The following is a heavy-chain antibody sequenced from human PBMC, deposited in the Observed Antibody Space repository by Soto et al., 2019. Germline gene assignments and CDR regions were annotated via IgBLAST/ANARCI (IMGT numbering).Heavy chain of an antibody. V-gene: IGHV1-69*12. CDR3: ATSLVPAAPFDY. Sequence: QVQLVQSGAEVTKPGSSVKVSCKASGGTFSSYAISWVRQAPGQVLEWMGGIIPIFGTANYAQKFQGRVTITADESTSTAYMELSSLRSEDTAVYYCATSLVPAAPFDYWGQGTLVTVSS. J-gene: IGHJ4*02. D-gene: IGHD2-2*01. CDR2: IIPIFGTA. CDR1: GGTFSSYA.